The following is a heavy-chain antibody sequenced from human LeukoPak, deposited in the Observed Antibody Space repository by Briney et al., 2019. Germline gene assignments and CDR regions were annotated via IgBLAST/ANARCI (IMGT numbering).Heavy chain of an antibody. CDR1: GFTFSGSA. V-gene: IGHV3-73*01. D-gene: IGHD6-6*01. J-gene: IGHJ6*02. Sequence: GGSLRLSWAASGFTFSGSAMHWVRQASGKGLEWVGRIRSKANSYATAYAESVKGRFTISRDDSKNTAYLQMNSLKTEDTAVYYCAAARPDYYYYGMDVWGQGTTVTVSS. CDR2: IRSKANSYAT. CDR3: AAARPDYYYYGMDV.